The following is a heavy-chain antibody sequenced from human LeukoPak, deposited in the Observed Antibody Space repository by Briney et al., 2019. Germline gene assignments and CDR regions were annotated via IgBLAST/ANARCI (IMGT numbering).Heavy chain of an antibody. D-gene: IGHD3-10*01. V-gene: IGHV4-59*01. Sequence: PSETLSLTCAVYGGSFSGYYWSWIRQPPGKGLEWIGYIYYSGSTNYNPSLKSRVTISVDTSKNQVSLKLSSVTAADTAVYYCAREKNYYGSGSYPDWFDPWGQGTLVTVSS. CDR2: IYYSGST. CDR3: AREKNYYGSGSYPDWFDP. CDR1: GGSFSGYY. J-gene: IGHJ5*02.